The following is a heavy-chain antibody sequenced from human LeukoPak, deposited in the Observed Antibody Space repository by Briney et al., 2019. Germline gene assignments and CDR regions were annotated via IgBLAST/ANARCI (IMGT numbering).Heavy chain of an antibody. Sequence: GSLRLSCAASGFTFSSYAMHWVRQAPGKGLEWVAVISYDGSNKYYADSVKGRFTISRDNSKNTLYLQMNSLRAEDTAVYYCARDTGLGGVAVTYYYYYGMDVWGQGTTVTVSS. CDR2: ISYDGSNK. V-gene: IGHV3-30*04. CDR3: ARDTGLGGVAVTYYYYYGMDV. J-gene: IGHJ6*02. CDR1: GFTFSSYA. D-gene: IGHD1-26*01.